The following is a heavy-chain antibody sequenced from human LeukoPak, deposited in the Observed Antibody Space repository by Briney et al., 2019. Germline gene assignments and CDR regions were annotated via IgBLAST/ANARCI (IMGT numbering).Heavy chain of an antibody. CDR2: VGTLADT. D-gene: IGHD1-26*01. V-gene: IGHV3-13*01. CDR1: GFAFSNYD. J-gene: IGHJ4*02. CDR3: AKDLKWDLTDGFDY. Sequence: GGSLRLSCAASGFAFSNYDMHWVRQVVGRGLEWVSAVGTLADTYYSGSVKGRFTVSRDNSKNTLYLQMNSLRAEDTAVYYCAKDLKWDLTDGFDYWGQGTLVTVSS.